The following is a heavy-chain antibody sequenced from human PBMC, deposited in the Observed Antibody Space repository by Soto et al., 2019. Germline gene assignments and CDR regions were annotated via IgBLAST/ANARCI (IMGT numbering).Heavy chain of an antibody. J-gene: IGHJ6*02. V-gene: IGHV3-74*01. CDR1: GFTLSDYW. D-gene: IGHD3-3*01. Sequence: GGSLRLSCAASGFTLSDYWMHWVRQVPGKGLLWVSRINSDGSSTSYADSVKGRFTISRDNAKNTLYLQMNSLRAEDTAVYYCARDYDFWSGYYSYGMDVWGQGTTVTVSS. CDR3: ARDYDFWSGYYSYGMDV. CDR2: INSDGSST.